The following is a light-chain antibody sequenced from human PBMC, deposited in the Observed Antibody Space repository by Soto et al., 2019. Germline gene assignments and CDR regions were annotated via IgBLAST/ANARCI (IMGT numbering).Light chain of an antibody. V-gene: IGLV3-21*02. CDR1: NIGSKG. J-gene: IGLJ2*01. CDR2: DDI. CDR3: QVWDSTNNHRV. Sequence: VLTQAPSVSVAPGQTAEITCGGNNIGSKGVHWYQQKPGQAPVLVVYDDIDRPSGIPERFSGSNSGNTATLTINTVVAGDEADYYCQVWDSTNNHRVFGGGTKVTVL.